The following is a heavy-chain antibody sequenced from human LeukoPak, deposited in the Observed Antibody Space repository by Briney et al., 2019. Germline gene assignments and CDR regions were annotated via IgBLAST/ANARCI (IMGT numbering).Heavy chain of an antibody. V-gene: IGHV4-59*08. D-gene: IGHD5-18*01. J-gene: IGHJ4*02. CDR3: ARQTAKNVDTARFDY. CDR2: IYYSGST. CDR1: GGSINNYY. Sequence: SETLSLTCTISGGSINNYYWSWIRQPPGKGPGWIGYIYYSGSTNYNPSLNSRVNISLDTAKNQFSLRLSSVTAADTAVYYCARQTAKNVDTARFDYWGQGTLVTVSS.